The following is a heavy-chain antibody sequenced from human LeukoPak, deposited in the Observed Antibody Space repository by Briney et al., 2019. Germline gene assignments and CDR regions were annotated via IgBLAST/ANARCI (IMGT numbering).Heavy chain of an antibody. CDR2: MKQDGSEK. D-gene: IGHD2-2*01. J-gene: IGHJ4*02. Sequence: PGGSLRLSCAASGFTFSSSWMTWVRQAPGKGLEWVANMKQDGSEKYYADSVKGRFTISRDNAKNSLYLQMDSLRAEDTAVYYCARPGSTWRFDYWGQGTLVTVSS. CDR1: GFTFSSSW. V-gene: IGHV3-7*01. CDR3: ARPGSTWRFDY.